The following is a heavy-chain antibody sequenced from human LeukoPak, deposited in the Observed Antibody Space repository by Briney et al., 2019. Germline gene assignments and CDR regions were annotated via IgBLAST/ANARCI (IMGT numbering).Heavy chain of an antibody. CDR3: ARGLGSVPHQYGPLPEDAFDI. V-gene: IGHV1-18*01. Sequence: ASVKVSCKASGYTFTSYGISWVRQAPGQGLEWMGWISAYNGNTNYARKLQGRVTMTTDTSTSTAYMELRSLRSDDTAVYYCARGLGSVPHQYGPLPEDAFDIWGQGTMVTVSS. CDR1: GYTFTSYG. CDR2: ISAYNGNT. D-gene: IGHD2-15*01. J-gene: IGHJ3*02.